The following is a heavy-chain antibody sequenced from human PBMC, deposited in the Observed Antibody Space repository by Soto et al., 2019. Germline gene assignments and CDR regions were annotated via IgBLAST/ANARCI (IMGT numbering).Heavy chain of an antibody. CDR2: ITSSSSYT. J-gene: IGHJ4*02. V-gene: IGHV3-11*06. CDR3: ARVRSTVAAIFEY. D-gene: IGHD6-13*01. Sequence: PGGSLRLSCAASGFSFSDYYMTWIRQAPGKGLEWVSYITSSSSYTNYADSVKYRFTISRDNAKNSLFLQMNSLRAEDTAVYYCARVRSTVAAIFEYWGQGTLVTVSS. CDR1: GFSFSDYY.